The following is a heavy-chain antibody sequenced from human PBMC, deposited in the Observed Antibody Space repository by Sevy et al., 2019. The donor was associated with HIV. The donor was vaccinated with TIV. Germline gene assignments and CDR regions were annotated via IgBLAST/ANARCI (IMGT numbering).Heavy chain of an antibody. Sequence: ASVKVSCKVSGYTLTELSMHWVRQAPGKRLEWMGGFDPEDGETIYAQKFQGRVTMTEDTSTDTAYMELSSLRSEDTAVYYCATVGAAWLRGAFDIWGQGTMVTVSS. D-gene: IGHD2-15*01. V-gene: IGHV1-24*01. CDR1: GYTLTELS. J-gene: IGHJ3*02. CDR2: FDPEDGET. CDR3: ATVGAAWLRGAFDI.